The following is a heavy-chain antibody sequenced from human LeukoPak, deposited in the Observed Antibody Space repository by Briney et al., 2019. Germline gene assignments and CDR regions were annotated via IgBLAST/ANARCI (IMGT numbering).Heavy chain of an antibody. J-gene: IGHJ3*02. D-gene: IGHD2-2*01. V-gene: IGHV4-59*08. CDR1: GGSISSYY. Sequence: SETLSLTCTVSGGSISSYYWSWIRQPPGKGLEWIGYIYYSGSTNYNPSLKSRVTISVDTSKNQFSLKLSSVTAADTAVYYCARHGDCSSISCPHGDAFDIWGQGTMVTVSS. CDR3: ARHGDCSSISCPHGDAFDI. CDR2: IYYSGST.